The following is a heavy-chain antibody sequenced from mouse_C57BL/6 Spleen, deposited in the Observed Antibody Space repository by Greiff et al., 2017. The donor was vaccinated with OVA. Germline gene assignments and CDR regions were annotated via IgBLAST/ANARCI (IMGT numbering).Heavy chain of an antibody. CDR3: TRRGNYYGSSYGYFDV. D-gene: IGHD1-1*01. V-gene: IGHV1-5*01. Sequence: EVQRVESGTVLARPGASVKMSCKTSGYTFTSYWMHWVKQRPGQGLEWIGAIYPGNSDTSYNQKFKGKAKLTAVTSASTAYMELSSLTNEDSAVYYCTRRGNYYGSSYGYFDVWGTGTTVTVSS. CDR2: IYPGNSDT. CDR1: GYTFTSYW. J-gene: IGHJ1*03.